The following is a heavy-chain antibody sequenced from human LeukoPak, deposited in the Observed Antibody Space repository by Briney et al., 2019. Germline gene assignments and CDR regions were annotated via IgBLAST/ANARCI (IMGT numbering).Heavy chain of an antibody. J-gene: IGHJ1*01. CDR3: ARDLTALPEYFQH. CDR2: ISYDGSNK. D-gene: IGHD5-18*01. V-gene: IGHV3-30-3*01. CDR1: GFTFSSYA. Sequence: GRSLRLSCAASGFTFSSYAMHWVRQAPGKGLEWVAVISYDGSNKYYADSVKGRFTISRDNSKNTLYLQMNSLRAEDTAVYYCARDLTALPEYFQHWGQGTLVTVSS.